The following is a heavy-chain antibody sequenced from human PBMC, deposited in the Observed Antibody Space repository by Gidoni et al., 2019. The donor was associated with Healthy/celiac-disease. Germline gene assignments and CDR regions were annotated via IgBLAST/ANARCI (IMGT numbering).Heavy chain of an antibody. D-gene: IGHD2-2*01. CDR3: ARVVVPRNAIGFYYYYGMDV. V-gene: IGHV3-30-3*01. Sequence: QVQLVESGGGGVQPGRSLRLYCAASGFTFSSNAMHWVRQGPGKGLGGVAVISYAGCNQYYADSVKGLFTISRDNSKNTLYLQMNSLRAEDTALYYCARVVVPRNAIGFYYYYGMDVWGQGTTVTVSS. CDR2: ISYAGCNQ. CDR1: GFTFSSNA. J-gene: IGHJ6*02.